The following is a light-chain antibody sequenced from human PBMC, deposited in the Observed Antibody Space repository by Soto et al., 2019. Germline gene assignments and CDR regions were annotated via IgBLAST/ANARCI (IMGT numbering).Light chain of an antibody. Sequence: DIQMTQSPSILSASIRDRVTITCRASQSIGTWLAWYQQKPGKAPKLLIYDASTLESGVPPRFSGSASGTHFTLTISSLQPEDFATYYCQQSYNTPRTFGQGTKVDIK. CDR2: DAS. V-gene: IGKV1-5*01. J-gene: IGKJ1*01. CDR1: QSIGTW. CDR3: QQSYNTPRT.